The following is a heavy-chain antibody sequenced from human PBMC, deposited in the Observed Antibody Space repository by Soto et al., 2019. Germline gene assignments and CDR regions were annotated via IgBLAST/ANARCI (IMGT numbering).Heavy chain of an antibody. CDR1: GFPFNPYA. CDR2: ISARAGSS. Sequence: EVHLLESGGGLVQPGGSLRLSCAASGFPFNPYALFWAPQPPGKGLEWASVISARAGSSYFADSVKGRFTISRDNSKNVLSLEMNSLRAEDTAIYFCAKGSIEYSASVDNWGQGTLVLVSS. D-gene: IGHD5-12*01. J-gene: IGHJ4*02. V-gene: IGHV3-23*01. CDR3: AKGSIEYSASVDN.